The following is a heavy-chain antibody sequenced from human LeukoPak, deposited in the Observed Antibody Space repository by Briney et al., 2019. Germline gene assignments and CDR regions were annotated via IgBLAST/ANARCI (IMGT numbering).Heavy chain of an antibody. CDR1: GGSISSYH. J-gene: IGHJ6*03. D-gene: IGHD1-7*01. Sequence: SETLSLTCTVSGGSISSYHWSWLRQPAGKGLEWIGRIYTSGSTNYNPSLKSRVTISVDTSKNQFSLKLSSVTAADTAVYYCARDRAGTTFYYYYYMDVWGKGTTVTVSS. CDR2: IYTSGST. CDR3: ARDRAGTTFYYYYYMDV. V-gene: IGHV4-4*07.